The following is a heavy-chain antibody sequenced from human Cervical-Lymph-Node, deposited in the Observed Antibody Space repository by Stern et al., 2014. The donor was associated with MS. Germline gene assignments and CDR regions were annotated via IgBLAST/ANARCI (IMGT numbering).Heavy chain of an antibody. D-gene: IGHD2-2*01. CDR2: ISGSGVYT. V-gene: IGHV3-23*01. J-gene: IGHJ6*02. CDR3: AKDLGRGVVVVPLYGLDV. CDR1: GFTFSTYA. Sequence: EVQLLESGGGLVQPGGSLRLSCAASGFTFSTYAFSWVRQAPGKGLGWVSSISGSGVYTYYADSVKGRFTISRDNSKSMLYLEMQSLRAEDTAVYHCAKDLGRGVVVVPLYGLDVWGQGTTVTVSS.